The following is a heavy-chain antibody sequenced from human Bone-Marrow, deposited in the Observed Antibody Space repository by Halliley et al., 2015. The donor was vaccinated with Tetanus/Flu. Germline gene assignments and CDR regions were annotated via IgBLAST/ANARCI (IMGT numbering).Heavy chain of an antibody. D-gene: IGHD5-12*01. CDR3: ARDDSGYARFDP. J-gene: IGHJ5*02. V-gene: IGHV4-31*03. Sequence: TLSLTCTVSGGSISSGGYYWSWIRQHPGKGLEWIGYIYYSGTTYYNPSLKSRVTISVDTSKNQFSLKLNSVTAADTAVYYRARDDSGYARFDPWGQGTLVTVSS. CDR1: GGSISSGGYY. CDR2: IYYSGTT.